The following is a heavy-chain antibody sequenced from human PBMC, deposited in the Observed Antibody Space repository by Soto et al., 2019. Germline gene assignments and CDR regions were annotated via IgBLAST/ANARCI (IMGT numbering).Heavy chain of an antibody. CDR1: GFTFSDYY. J-gene: IGHJ6*02. CDR3: ARDIPYYYGMDV. Sequence: GGSLRLSCAASGFTFSDYYMSWIRQAPGKGLEWVSYISSSSSYTNYADSMKGRFTISRDNAKNSLYLQMNSLRAEDTAVYYCARDIPYYYGMDVWGQGTTVTVSS. V-gene: IGHV3-11*06. CDR2: ISSSSSYT.